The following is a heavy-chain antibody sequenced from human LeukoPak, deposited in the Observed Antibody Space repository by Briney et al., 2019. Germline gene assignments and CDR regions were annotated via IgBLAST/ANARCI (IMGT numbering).Heavy chain of an antibody. CDR2: ISSSSSYI. V-gene: IGHV3-21*01. Sequence: GGSLRLSCAAPGFTFSSYSMNWVRQAPGKGLEWVSSISSSSSYIYYADSVKGRFTISRDNAKNSLYLQMNSLRAEDTAVYYCARDPYSSSWYRSHYYYMDVWGKGTTVTVSS. J-gene: IGHJ6*03. D-gene: IGHD6-13*01. CDR3: ARDPYSSSWYRSHYYYMDV. CDR1: GFTFSSYS.